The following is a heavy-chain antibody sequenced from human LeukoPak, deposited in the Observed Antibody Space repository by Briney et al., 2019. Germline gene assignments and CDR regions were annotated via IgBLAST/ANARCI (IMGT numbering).Heavy chain of an antibody. CDR3: ARGRESGRWDYFDY. J-gene: IGHJ4*02. CDR2: TSFDGSNK. D-gene: IGHD3-10*01. Sequence: GSLRLSCAASGFTFSSYPMHWVRQAPGKGLEWVAVTSFDGSNKYYADAVKGRFTFSRDNSKNTLYLQMNSLRAEDTAVYYCARGRESGRWDYFDYWGQGTLVTVSS. CDR1: GFTFSSYP. V-gene: IGHV3-30*04.